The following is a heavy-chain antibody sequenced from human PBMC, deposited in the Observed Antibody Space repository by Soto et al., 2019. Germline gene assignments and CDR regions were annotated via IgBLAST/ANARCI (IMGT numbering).Heavy chain of an antibody. J-gene: IGHJ4*02. Sequence: QVQLVESGGGVVQPGRSLRLSCAASGFTFSSYGMHWVRQAPGKGLEWVAVIWYDGSNKYYADSVKGRFTISRDNSKNTLYLQMNSLRAEDSAVYYCAREQLYRSSWSDDWGQGTLVTVSS. V-gene: IGHV3-33*01. CDR3: AREQLYRSSWSDD. CDR1: GFTFSSYG. CDR2: IWYDGSNK. D-gene: IGHD6-13*01.